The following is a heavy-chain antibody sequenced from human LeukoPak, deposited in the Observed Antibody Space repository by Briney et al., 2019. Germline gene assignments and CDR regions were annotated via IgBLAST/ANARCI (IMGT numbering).Heavy chain of an antibody. J-gene: IGHJ5*02. Sequence: SETLSLTCTVSGGSISSSSYYWGWIRQPPGKGLEWIGSIYYSGSTYYNPSLKSRVTISVDTSKNQFSLKLSSVTAADTAVYYCARDVIAAAGYNWFDPWGQGTLVTVSS. CDR2: IYYSGST. CDR1: GGSISSSSYY. V-gene: IGHV4-39*07. CDR3: ARDVIAAAGYNWFDP. D-gene: IGHD6-13*01.